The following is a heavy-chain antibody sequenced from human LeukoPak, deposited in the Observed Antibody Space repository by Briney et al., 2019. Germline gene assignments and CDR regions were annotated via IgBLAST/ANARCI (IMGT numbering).Heavy chain of an antibody. CDR2: ISGSGGST. J-gene: IGHJ6*03. CDR3: ARVGSSSWFTHKIYYYYYYYMDV. Sequence: GGSLRLSCAASGFTFSSYGMSWVRQAPGKGLEWVSAISGSGGSTYYADSVKGRFTISRDNSKNTLYLQMNSLRAEDTAVYYCARVGSSSWFTHKIYYYYYYYMDVWGKGTTVTISS. D-gene: IGHD6-13*01. V-gene: IGHV3-23*01. CDR1: GFTFSSYG.